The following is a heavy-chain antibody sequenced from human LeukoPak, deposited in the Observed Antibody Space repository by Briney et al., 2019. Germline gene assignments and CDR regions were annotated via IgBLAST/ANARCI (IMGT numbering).Heavy chain of an antibody. J-gene: IGHJ4*02. D-gene: IGHD2-2*01. CDR1: GGSISSYY. CDR2: IYYSGST. CDR3: ARSFVDCSSTSCYSDLFDY. V-gene: IGHV4-59*01. Sequence: SETLSLTCTVSGGSISSYYWSWIRQPPGKGLEWIGYIYYSGSTNYNPSLKSRVTISVDTSKSQFSLKLSSVTAADTAVYYCARSFVDCSSTSCYSDLFDYWGQGTLVTVSS.